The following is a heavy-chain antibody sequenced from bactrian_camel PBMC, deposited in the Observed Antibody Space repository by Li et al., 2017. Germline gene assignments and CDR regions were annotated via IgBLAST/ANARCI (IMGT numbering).Heavy chain of an antibody. V-gene: IGHV3S1*01. Sequence: HVQLVESGGGSVQIGGSLRLFCVASVDTIGRYCMGWFRQAPGKEREGVAALKTAGGTTNYAASVAGRFTISQDNAKRTLYLQMNNLKPEDTAMYYCAASTGATYGGSWAREYEYKDWGQGTQVTVS. J-gene: IGHJ4*01. D-gene: IGHD6*01. CDR3: AASTGATYGGSWAREYEYKD. CDR2: LKTAGGTT. CDR1: VDTIGRYC.